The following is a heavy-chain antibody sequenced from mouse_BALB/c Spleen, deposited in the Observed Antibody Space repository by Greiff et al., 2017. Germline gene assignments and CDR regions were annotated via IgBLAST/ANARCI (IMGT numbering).Heavy chain of an antibody. CDR1: GFTFSSYA. J-gene: IGHJ2*01. V-gene: IGHV5-9-3*01. Sequence: EVMLVESGGGLVKPGGSLKLSCAASGFTFSSYAMSWVRQTPEKRLEWVATSSSGGSYTYYPDSVKGRFTISRDNAKNTLYLQMSSLRSEDTAMYYCARQGYDYDYFDYWGQGTTLTVSS. CDR3: ARQGYDYDYFDY. CDR2: SSSGGSYT. D-gene: IGHD2-4*01.